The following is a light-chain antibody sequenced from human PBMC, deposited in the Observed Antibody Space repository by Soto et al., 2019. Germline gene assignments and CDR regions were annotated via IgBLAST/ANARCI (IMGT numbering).Light chain of an antibody. Sequence: QSALTQPASVSGSPGQSITISCSGSRSAIGSYNNVAWYQQHPGKAPRVMIFGVTKRPSGISDRFFGSKSGSTASLTISGLQAEDEADYFCFSYAGSSIWVFGGGTQLTVL. CDR2: GVT. CDR1: RSAIGSYNN. J-gene: IGLJ3*02. CDR3: FSYAGSSIWV. V-gene: IGLV2-23*02.